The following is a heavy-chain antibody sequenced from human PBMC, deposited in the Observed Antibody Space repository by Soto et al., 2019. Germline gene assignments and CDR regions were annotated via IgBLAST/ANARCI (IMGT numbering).Heavy chain of an antibody. CDR1: GYTFTSYG. D-gene: IGHD1-26*01. Sequence: ASVKVSCKAYGYTFTSYGISWVRQAPGQGLEWMGWISAYNGNTNYAQKLQGRVTMTTDTSTSTAYMELRSLSSDDTAVYSCAREEYGLELPLSPDCYYGMDVWGQGTTVTVSS. CDR3: AREEYGLELPLSPDCYYGMDV. J-gene: IGHJ6*02. CDR2: ISAYNGNT. V-gene: IGHV1-18*01.